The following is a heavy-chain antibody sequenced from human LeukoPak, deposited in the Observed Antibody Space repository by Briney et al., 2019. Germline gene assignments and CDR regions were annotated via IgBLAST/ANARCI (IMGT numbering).Heavy chain of an antibody. Sequence: ESSEILSLTCAVSGYSISSGYYWGWIRQPPGKGLEWIGNIYHSGSTYYNPSRKSRVTISVDPSKNQFSLKVSSVTAEDTAVYYCAREIIEVPGTFDYWGRGTLVTVSS. V-gene: IGHV4-38-2*02. J-gene: IGHJ4*02. CDR2: IYHSGST. CDR3: AREIIEVPGTFDY. D-gene: IGHD6-19*01. CDR1: GYSISSGYY.